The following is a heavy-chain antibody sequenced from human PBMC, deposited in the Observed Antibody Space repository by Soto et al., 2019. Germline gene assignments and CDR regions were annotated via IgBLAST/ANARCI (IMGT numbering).Heavy chain of an antibody. CDR3: AAGQSSTSCHWFDP. V-gene: IGHV4-59*01. D-gene: IGHD2-2*01. CDR1: GGSISSYY. J-gene: IGHJ5*02. Sequence: SETLSLTCTVSGGSISSYYWSWIRQPPGKGLEWIGHIYYSGSTNYNPSLKSRVTISVDTSKNQFSLKLSSVTAADTAVYYCAAGQSSTSCHWFDPWGQGTLVTVS. CDR2: IYYSGST.